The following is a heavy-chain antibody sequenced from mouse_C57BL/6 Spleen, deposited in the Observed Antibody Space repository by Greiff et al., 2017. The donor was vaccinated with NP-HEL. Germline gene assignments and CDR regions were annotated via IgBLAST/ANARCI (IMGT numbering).Heavy chain of an antibody. D-gene: IGHD1-1*01. V-gene: IGHV1-18*01. J-gene: IGHJ1*03. CDR3: ARRDYGSSSHWYFDV. CDR1: GYTFTDYN. Sequence: VQLQQSGPELVKPGASVKIPCKASGYTFTDYNMDWVKQSHGKSLEWIGDINPNNGGTIYNQKFKGKATLTVDKSSSTAYMELRSLTSEDTAVYYCARRDYGSSSHWYFDVWGTGTTVTVSS. CDR2: INPNNGGT.